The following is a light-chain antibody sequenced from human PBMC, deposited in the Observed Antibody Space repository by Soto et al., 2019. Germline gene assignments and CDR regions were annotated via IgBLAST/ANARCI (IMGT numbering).Light chain of an antibody. CDR2: LGS. J-gene: IGKJ4*01. Sequence: EIVLTQSPLSLPVTPGEPASISCRSSQNLLHSNGYNYLNWYLQKPGQSPQLLIYLGSNRASGVSDRFSGSGSGTDFTLTINRVEAEDVGLYFCAQGLATPFTFGGGTKVEIK. V-gene: IGKV2-28*01. CDR3: AQGLATPFT. CDR1: QNLLHSNGYNY.